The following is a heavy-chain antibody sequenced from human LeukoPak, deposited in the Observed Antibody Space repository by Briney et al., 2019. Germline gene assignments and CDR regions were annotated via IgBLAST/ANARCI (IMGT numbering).Heavy chain of an antibody. CDR1: AYTFTDYY. J-gene: IGHJ4*02. V-gene: IGHV1-2*02. Sequence: SVKVSCKASAYTFTDYYMHWVRQAPVQGLEWMGWINPDSGGTNYAQKFQGRVTMTRDTSISTAYMEVSRLRSDDTAVYYCAREGSGWYGNFDYWGQGTLVTVSS. D-gene: IGHD6-19*01. CDR3: AREGSGWYGNFDY. CDR2: INPDSGGT.